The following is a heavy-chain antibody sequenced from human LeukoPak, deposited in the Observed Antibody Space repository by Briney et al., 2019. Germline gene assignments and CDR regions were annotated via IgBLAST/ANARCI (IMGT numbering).Heavy chain of an antibody. V-gene: IGHV3-21*01. CDR1: GFTFSSYS. J-gene: IGHJ6*02. CDR2: ISSSSSYI. D-gene: IGHD3-3*01. CDR3: AREAPLFKADPYYYYGMDV. Sequence: GGSLRLSCAASGFTFSSYSMNWVRQAPGKGLEWVSSISSSSSYIYYADSVKGRFTISRDNAKNSLYLQVNSLRAEDTAVYYCAREAPLFKADPYYYYGMDVWGQGTTVTVSS.